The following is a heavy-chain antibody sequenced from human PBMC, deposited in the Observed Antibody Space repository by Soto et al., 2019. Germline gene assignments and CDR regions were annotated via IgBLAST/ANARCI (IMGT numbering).Heavy chain of an antibody. CDR1: GGTFSSYA. CDR3: ARNPDTNYYYGMDV. J-gene: IGHJ6*02. V-gene: IGHV1-69*12. CDR2: IIPIFGTA. Sequence: QVQLVQSGAEVKKPGSSVKVSCKASGGTFSSYAISWVRQAPGQGLEWMGGIIPIFGTANYAQKFQGRVTIXAXEXXRTAYMELSSLRSEDTAVYYCARNPDTNYYYGMDVWGQGTTVTVSS.